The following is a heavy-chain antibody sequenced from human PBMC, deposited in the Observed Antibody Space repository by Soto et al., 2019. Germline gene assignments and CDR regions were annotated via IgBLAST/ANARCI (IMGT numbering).Heavy chain of an antibody. D-gene: IGHD2-2*02. CDR1: GYTFTDYG. CDR2: ISTAHSDV. Sequence: QVRLVQSTDEVKKPGASVKVSCKTSGYTFTDYGISWVRQAPGQGLEWMGWISTAHSDVGYAPKLQGRVTMTIDRSYRTSYIELKNLTSDGPARYFFARNPAHIPEYWGPGTLVSVPS. J-gene: IGHJ4*02. CDR3: ARNPAHIPEY. V-gene: IGHV1-18*01.